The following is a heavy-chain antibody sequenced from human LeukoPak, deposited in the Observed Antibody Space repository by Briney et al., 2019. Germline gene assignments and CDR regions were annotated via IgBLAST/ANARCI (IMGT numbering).Heavy chain of an antibody. CDR2: ISGSGGST. V-gene: IGHV3-23*01. J-gene: IGHJ5*02. CDR1: GFTFSSYA. Sequence: GGSLRLSCAASGFTFSSYAMSWVRQAPGKGLEWVSAISGSGGSTYYADSVKGRFTISRDSSKNTLYLQMNSLRAEDTAIYYCARDWGSSGWYNWFDPWGQGTLVTVSS. D-gene: IGHD6-19*01. CDR3: ARDWGSSGWYNWFDP.